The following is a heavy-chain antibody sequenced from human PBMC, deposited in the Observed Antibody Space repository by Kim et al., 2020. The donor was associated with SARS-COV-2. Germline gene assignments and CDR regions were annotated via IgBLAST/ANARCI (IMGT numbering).Heavy chain of an antibody. CDR2: INGDGGGT. D-gene: IGHD4-17*01. V-gene: IGHV3-23*01. Sequence: GGSLRLSCAASGFTFSNYSMSWVRQAPGKGLEWVANINGDGGGTFYADSVEGRFTISRENAKNVLYLQMDDLRAEDTAVYYCGKGKTGIAYGAANYWGQG. CDR1: GFTFSNYS. J-gene: IGHJ4*02. CDR3: GKGKTGIAYGAANY.